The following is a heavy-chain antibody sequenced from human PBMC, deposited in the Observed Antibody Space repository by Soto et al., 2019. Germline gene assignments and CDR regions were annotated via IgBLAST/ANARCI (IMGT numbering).Heavy chain of an antibody. Sequence: EVQLVQSGAEVRKPGESLKISCKGSGYIFTTSWIGWVRQMPGKGLEWMGIIYAIDSDAKYSPSFQGQVTMSVDKSISTAYLQWSSLKASDTAIYYCAHYYRTSIDWGQGTLVTVSS. CDR1: GYIFTTSW. J-gene: IGHJ4*02. CDR3: AHYYRTSID. D-gene: IGHD1-26*01. V-gene: IGHV5-51*01. CDR2: IYAIDSDA.